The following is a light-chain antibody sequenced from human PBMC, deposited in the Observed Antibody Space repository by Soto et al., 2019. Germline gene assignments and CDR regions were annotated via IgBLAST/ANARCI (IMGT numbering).Light chain of an antibody. CDR2: AAS. CDR1: QGINNW. CDR3: QQANRFPPT. V-gene: IGKV1-12*01. J-gene: IGKJ3*01. Sequence: DTQMTQSPSSVSASVGDRVTITCRASQGINNWLAWYQEKPGKAPKLLIYAASSLQSGVPSRFSGSVSGTEFTLTISSLQPEDFATYHCQQANRFPPTFGPGTNVDIK.